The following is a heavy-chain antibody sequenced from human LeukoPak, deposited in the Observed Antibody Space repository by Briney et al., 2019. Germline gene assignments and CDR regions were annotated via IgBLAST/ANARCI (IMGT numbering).Heavy chain of an antibody. CDR2: MSYSGST. Sequence: PAETLSLTCTVSGDSISSSNYSWGWIRQPPGKGLEWIVSMSYSGSTYYSPSLKSRVSISVDTSKNQFSLKLSSLTAADTAVYYCGRHRPWGAFDIWGQGTMVTVSS. CDR1: GDSISSSNYS. D-gene: IGHD7-27*01. CDR3: GRHRPWGAFDI. V-gene: IGHV4-39*01. J-gene: IGHJ3*02.